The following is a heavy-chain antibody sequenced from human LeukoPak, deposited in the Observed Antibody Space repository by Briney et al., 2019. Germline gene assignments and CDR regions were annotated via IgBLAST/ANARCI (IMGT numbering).Heavy chain of an antibody. CDR1: GYTFTSYG. CDR2: ISAYNGNT. Sequence: GASVKVSCKASGYTFTSYGINWVRQAPGQGLEWMGWISAYNGNTNYAQKLQGRVTMTTDTSTSTAYMELRSLRSDDTAVYYCARGPYCSGGSCYSVDYWGQGTLVTVSS. J-gene: IGHJ4*02. CDR3: ARGPYCSGGSCYSVDY. V-gene: IGHV1-18*01. D-gene: IGHD2-15*01.